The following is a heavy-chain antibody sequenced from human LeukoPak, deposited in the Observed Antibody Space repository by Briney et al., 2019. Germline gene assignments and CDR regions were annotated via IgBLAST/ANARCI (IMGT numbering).Heavy chain of an antibody. CDR1: GGSISSYY. D-gene: IGHD7-27*01. Sequence: SETLSLTCTVSGGSISSYYWSWIRQPPGKGLEWIWYIYYSGSTNYNPSLKSRVTISVDTSKNQFSLKLSSVTAADTAVYYCARVPWGYFDYWGQGTLVTVSS. CDR2: IYYSGST. CDR3: ARVPWGYFDY. J-gene: IGHJ4*02. V-gene: IGHV4-59*01.